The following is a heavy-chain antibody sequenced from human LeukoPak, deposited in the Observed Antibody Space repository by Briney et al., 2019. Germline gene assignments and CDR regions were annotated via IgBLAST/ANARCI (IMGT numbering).Heavy chain of an antibody. CDR1: GFSFSTHW. D-gene: IGHD1-26*01. Sequence: HTGGSLRLSCAASGFSFSTHWMHWVRQAPGKGLVGVSRIHSDGSVTNYADSVKGRFTISRDNAKNTLYLQMNSLRAEDTAVYYCVRIIVGASNWFDSWGQGTLVTVSS. J-gene: IGHJ5*01. CDR2: IHSDGSVT. CDR3: VRIIVGASNWFDS. V-gene: IGHV3-74*01.